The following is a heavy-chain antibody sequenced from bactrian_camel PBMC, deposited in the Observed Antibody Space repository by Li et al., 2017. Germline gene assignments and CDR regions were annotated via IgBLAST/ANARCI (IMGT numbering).Heavy chain of an antibody. CDR2: IRTSDGSI. V-gene: IGHV3S53*01. J-gene: IGHJ4*01. Sequence: HVQLVESGGGSVQAGGSLRLSCAASEYIYSFHYMGWYRQGLGKAREARELVSSIRTSDGSINYADSVKGRFTISLANDRKTLYLLMDSLKTEDTAVYYCAARHCSLYEYNYWGQG. D-gene: IGHD2*01. CDR3: AARHCSLYEYNY. CDR1: EYIYSFHY.